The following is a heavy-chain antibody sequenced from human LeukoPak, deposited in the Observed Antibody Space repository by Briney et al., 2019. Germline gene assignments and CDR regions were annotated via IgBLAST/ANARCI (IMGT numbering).Heavy chain of an antibody. J-gene: IGHJ6*02. D-gene: IGHD6-19*01. CDR2: SIPIFGTA. V-gene: IGHV1-69*13. CDR1: GGTFSSYA. Sequence: GASVKVSCKASGGTFSSYAISWVRQAPGQGLEWMGGSIPIFGTANYAQKFQGRVTITADESTSTAYMELSSLRSEDTAVYYCARHYGSGWSPYYYGMDVWGQGTTVTVSS. CDR3: ARHYGSGWSPYYYGMDV.